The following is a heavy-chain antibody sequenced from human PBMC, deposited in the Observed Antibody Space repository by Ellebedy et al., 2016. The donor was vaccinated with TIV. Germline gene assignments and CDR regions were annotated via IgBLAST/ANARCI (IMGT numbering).Heavy chain of an antibody. CDR2: IKQDGSEK. Sequence: GGSLRLSXAASGFTFSSYWMSWVRQAPGKGLEWVANIKQDGSEKYYVDSVKGRFTISRDNAKNSLYLQMNSLRAEDTAVYYCASQTYYDFWSGNVDYYYGMDVWGQGTTVTVSS. V-gene: IGHV3-7*03. CDR3: ASQTYYDFWSGNVDYYYGMDV. J-gene: IGHJ6*02. D-gene: IGHD3-3*01. CDR1: GFTFSSYW.